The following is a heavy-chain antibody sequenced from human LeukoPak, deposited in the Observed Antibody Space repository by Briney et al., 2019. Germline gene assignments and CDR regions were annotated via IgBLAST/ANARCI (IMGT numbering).Heavy chain of an antibody. CDR1: GFAFSNYG. Sequence: PGGSLRLSCTASGFAFSNYGMNWVRQTPGKGLEWVSAISAGGSSTHYADSVKGRFTISRDNSKNTLYLQMDGLRVEDTAVYYCAKPYSGSYYFDYWGQGTLVTVSS. J-gene: IGHJ4*02. CDR3: AKPYSGSYYFDY. D-gene: IGHD1-26*01. V-gene: IGHV3-23*01. CDR2: ISAGGSST.